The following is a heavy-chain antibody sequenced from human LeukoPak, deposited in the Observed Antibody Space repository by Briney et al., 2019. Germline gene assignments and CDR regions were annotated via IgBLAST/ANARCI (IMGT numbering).Heavy chain of an antibody. Sequence: ASVKVSCKAPGYTFTSYGISWVRQAPGQGLEWMGWISAYNGNTNYAQKLQGRVTMTTDTSTSTAYMELRSLRSEDTAVYYCARETTLVTAHAFDYWGQGTLVTVSS. CDR2: ISAYNGNT. CDR1: GYTFTSYG. J-gene: IGHJ4*02. V-gene: IGHV1-18*01. CDR3: ARETTLVTAHAFDY. D-gene: IGHD2-21*02.